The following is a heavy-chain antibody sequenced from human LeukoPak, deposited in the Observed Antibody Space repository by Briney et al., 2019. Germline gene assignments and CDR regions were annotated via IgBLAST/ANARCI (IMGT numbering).Heavy chain of an antibody. CDR3: ARAIGYCSGGSCHGGYWFDP. Sequence: EASVKVSCKASGYTFTSYDINWVRQATGQGLEWMGWMNPNSGNTGYAQKFQGRVTMTRNTSISTAYMELSSLRSEDTVVYYCARAIGYCSGGSCHGGYWFDPWGQGTLVTVSS. V-gene: IGHV1-8*01. CDR2: MNPNSGNT. CDR1: GYTFTSYD. D-gene: IGHD2-15*01. J-gene: IGHJ5*02.